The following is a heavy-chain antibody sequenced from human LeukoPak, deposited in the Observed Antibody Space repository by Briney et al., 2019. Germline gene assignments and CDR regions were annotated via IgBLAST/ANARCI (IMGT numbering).Heavy chain of an antibody. D-gene: IGHD1-20*01. V-gene: IGHV3-53*01. J-gene: IGHJ5*01. CDR2: IYVDGST. CDR1: GFTVSSNY. Sequence: PGGSLRLSCAVSGFTVSSNYTNWVRQAPGKGLEWVSGIYVDGSTYYADSVKGRFTISRDNSRNTLYLQMNSLRAEDTAVYYCPRITAYDDSWGQGTLVTVSS. CDR3: PRITAYDDS.